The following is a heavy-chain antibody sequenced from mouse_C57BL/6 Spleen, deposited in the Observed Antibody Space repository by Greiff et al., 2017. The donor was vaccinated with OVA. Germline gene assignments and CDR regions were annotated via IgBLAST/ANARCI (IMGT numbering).Heavy chain of an antibody. V-gene: IGHV1-7*01. CDR2: INPSSGYT. Sequence: QVQLKESGAELAKPGASVKLSCKASGYTFTSYWMHWVKQRPGQGLEWIGYINPSSGYTKYNQKFKDKATLTADKSSSTAYMQLSSLTYEDSAVYYCARSLYDYDDAMDYWGQGTSVTVSS. J-gene: IGHJ4*01. D-gene: IGHD2-4*01. CDR1: GYTFTSYW. CDR3: ARSLYDYDDAMDY.